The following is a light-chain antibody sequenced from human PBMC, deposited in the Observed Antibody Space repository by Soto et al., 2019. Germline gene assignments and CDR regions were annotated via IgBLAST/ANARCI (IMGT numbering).Light chain of an antibody. J-gene: IGKJ1*01. CDR1: QGISNY. CDR3: QKYTSAPVT. Sequence: DIQMTQSPSSLSASVGDRVTITCRASQGISNYLAWYQQKPGKVPKLLIYAASTLQSGVPSRFSGSGSGTEFTLAISSLQPEDVAAYYCQKYTSAPVTFGQGTKVEIK. CDR2: AAS. V-gene: IGKV1-27*01.